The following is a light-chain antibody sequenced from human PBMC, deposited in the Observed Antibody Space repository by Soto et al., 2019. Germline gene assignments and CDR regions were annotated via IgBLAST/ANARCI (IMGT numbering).Light chain of an antibody. CDR2: GAS. Sequence: EIVLTQSPDSLSFSRVERAKLAWMASQSVSNYLAWYQQKAGQSPRLLIYGASRRATGIPDRFSGSGSGTDFTLTISRLEPEDFAVYYCQQYVSSPWAFGQGTKVDIK. CDR3: QQYVSSPWA. V-gene: IGKV3-20*01. J-gene: IGKJ1*01. CDR1: QSVSNY.